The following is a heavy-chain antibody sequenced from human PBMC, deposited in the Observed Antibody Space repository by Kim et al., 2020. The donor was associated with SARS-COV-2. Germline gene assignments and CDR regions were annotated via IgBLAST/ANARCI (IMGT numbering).Heavy chain of an antibody. CDR2: T. J-gene: IGHJ4*02. V-gene: IGHV1-3*01. D-gene: IGHD6-19*01. CDR3: ARGSGWAFDY. Sequence: TKYSQKFRGRVTITRDTTASTAYMELSSLRSEDTAVYYRARGSGWAFDYWGQGTLVTVAS.